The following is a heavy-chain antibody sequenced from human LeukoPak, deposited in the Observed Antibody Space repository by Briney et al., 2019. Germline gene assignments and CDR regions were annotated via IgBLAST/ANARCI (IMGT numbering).Heavy chain of an antibody. V-gene: IGHV3-48*02. D-gene: IGHD3-9*01. J-gene: IGHJ4*02. CDR3: ARGRATGRSGGDY. CDR1: GFTLSSYS. Sequence: GESLRLSCVASGFTLSSYSMNWVRQAPGKGLEWVSYISSGSSTIYYADSVKGRFTISRDNAKNSLYLQMNSLRDEDTAVYYCARGRATGRSGGDYWGQGTLVTVSS. CDR2: ISSGSSTI.